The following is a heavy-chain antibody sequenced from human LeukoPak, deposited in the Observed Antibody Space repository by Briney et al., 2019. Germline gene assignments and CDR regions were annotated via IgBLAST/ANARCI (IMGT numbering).Heavy chain of an antibody. J-gene: IGHJ4*02. V-gene: IGHV4-39*07. CDR3: AAAAVAVDY. D-gene: IGHD6-19*01. CDR1: GGSISSSSYY. CDR2: IYYSGST. Sequence: SETLSLTCTVSGGSISSSSYYWGWIRQPPGKGLEWIGSIYYSGSTYYNPSLKSRLTLSVDKSKNQFSLKLSSVTAADTAVYYCAAAAVAVDYWGQGTLVTVSS.